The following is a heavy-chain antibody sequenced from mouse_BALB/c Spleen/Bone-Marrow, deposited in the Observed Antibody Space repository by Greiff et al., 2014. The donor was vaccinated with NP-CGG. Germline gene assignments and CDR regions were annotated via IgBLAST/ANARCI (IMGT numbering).Heavy chain of an antibody. V-gene: IGHV7-1*02. J-gene: IGHJ4*01. CDR1: GFIFSDFY. CDR2: SRNKPNDYTT. CDR3: AGGAYYGPGGAMDY. D-gene: IGHD2-10*01. Sequence: EVHLVESGGGLVQPGGSLRLSCATSGFIFSDFYMEWVRQPPGKRLEWIAASRNKPNDYTTEYSASVKGRFIVSRDTSQSILYLQMNALRAEDTAIYYCAGGAYYGPGGAMDYWGQGTSVTVSS.